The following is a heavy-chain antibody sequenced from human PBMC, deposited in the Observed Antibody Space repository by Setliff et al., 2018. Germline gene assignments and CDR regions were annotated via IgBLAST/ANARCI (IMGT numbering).Heavy chain of an antibody. D-gene: IGHD6-13*01. CDR2: INPISGSS. CDR1: GYIFAGYY. V-gene: IGHV1-2*02. Sequence: ASVKVSCKAPGYIFAGYYMHWVRQTPGQGLEWMGWINPISGSSSPAEKFEGRVTMTRDTSTSTVYMELSSLRSDDTAIYFCARAGLASAGRKGIFDHWGQGTLVTVSS. CDR3: ARAGLASAGRKGIFDH. J-gene: IGHJ4*02.